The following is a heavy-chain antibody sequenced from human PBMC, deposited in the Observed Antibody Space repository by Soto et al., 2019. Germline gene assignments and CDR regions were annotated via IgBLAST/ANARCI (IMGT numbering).Heavy chain of an antibody. D-gene: IGHD3-3*01. CDR3: ARGSYYDFWSGPRTPYRWNWFDP. CDR2: SIPISGTS. Sequence: SVKVSCKASGGTFSSYPISWVRQAPGQGLEWMGGSIPISGTSDYAQKFQSRATITADESTSTVYMELSNLRSEDTAVYYCARGSYYDFWSGPRTPYRWNWFDPWGQGTLVTVSS. CDR1: GGTFSSYP. J-gene: IGHJ5*02. V-gene: IGHV1-69*13.